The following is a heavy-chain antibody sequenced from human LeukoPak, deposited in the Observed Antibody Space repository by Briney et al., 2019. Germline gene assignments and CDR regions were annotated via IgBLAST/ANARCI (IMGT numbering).Heavy chain of an antibody. V-gene: IGHV4-34*01. CDR3: ARGEYYDSSGYLRWFDR. CDR2: INHSGST. D-gene: IGHD3-22*01. CDR1: GGSFSGYY. Sequence: SETLSLTCAVYGGSFSGYYWSWIRQPPGKGLEWIGEINHSGSTNYNPSLKSRVTISVDTSKNQFSLKLSSVTAADTAVYYCARGEYYDSSGYLRWFDRWGQGTLVTVSS. J-gene: IGHJ5*02.